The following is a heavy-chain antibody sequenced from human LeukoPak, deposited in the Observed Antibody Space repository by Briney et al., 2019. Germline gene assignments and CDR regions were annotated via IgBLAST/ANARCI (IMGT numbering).Heavy chain of an antibody. CDR3: ARGPYCSTTNCLFGYFDY. CDR2: FYHTGST. D-gene: IGHD2-2*01. Sequence: SQTLSLTCTVSGGSITSGNHYWSWIRQPPGKGLEWIVYFYHTGSTYYNPSLKSRVTIPVDRSKNQFSLKLTSVTAADTAVYYCARGPYCSTTNCLFGYFDYWGQGTLVTVSS. CDR1: GGSITSGNHY. J-gene: IGHJ4*02. V-gene: IGHV4-30-2*01.